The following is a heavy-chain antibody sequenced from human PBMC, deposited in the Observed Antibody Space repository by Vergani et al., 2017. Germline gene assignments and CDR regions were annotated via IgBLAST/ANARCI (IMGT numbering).Heavy chain of an antibody. CDR3: ARDCCRYSSSPRFDY. D-gene: IGHD6-6*01. CDR2: IYPGDSDT. V-gene: IGHV5-51*01. CDR1: GYSFTSYW. J-gene: IGHJ4*02. Sequence: EVQLVQSGAEVKKPGESLKISCKGSGYSFTSYWIGWVRQMPGKGLEWMGIIYPGDSDTRYSPSFQGQVTISADKSISTAYLQWSSLKASDTAMYYCARDCCRYSSSPRFDYWGQGTLVTVSS.